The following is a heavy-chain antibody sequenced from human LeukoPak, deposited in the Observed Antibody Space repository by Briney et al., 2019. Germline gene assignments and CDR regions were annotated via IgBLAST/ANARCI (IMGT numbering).Heavy chain of an antibody. D-gene: IGHD4-17*01. V-gene: IGHV3-30*04. CDR1: GFTFSSYA. J-gene: IGHJ3*02. Sequence: GGSLRLSCAASGFTFSSYAMHWVRQAPGKGLEWVEVISYDGSNKYYADSVKGRFTISRDNSKNTLYLQMNSLRAEDTAVYYCARDSYGDYQARAFDIWGQGTMVTVSS. CDR3: ARDSYGDYQARAFDI. CDR2: ISYDGSNK.